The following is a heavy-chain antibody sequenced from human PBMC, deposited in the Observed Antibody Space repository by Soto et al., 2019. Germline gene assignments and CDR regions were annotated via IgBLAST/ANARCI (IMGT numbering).Heavy chain of an antibody. CDR2: ISAGSSSI. CDR1: GFTFSTYS. V-gene: IGHV3-48*01. J-gene: IGHJ4*02. D-gene: IGHD1-20*01. Sequence: EVQLAESGGDWVRPGGSLRLSCAASGFTFSTYSMNWVRQTPGKGLEWVSYISAGSSSIYYADSLKGRFTISRDNAKNSLYLQMNSLRAEDTAMYYCARDNWNQPWTFDSWGQGTLVTVSS. CDR3: ARDNWNQPWTFDS.